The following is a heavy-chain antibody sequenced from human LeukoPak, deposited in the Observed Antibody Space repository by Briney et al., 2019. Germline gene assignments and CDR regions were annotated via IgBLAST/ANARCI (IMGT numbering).Heavy chain of an antibody. CDR3: ASFVVVAAHFDY. CDR2: IKQDGSEK. V-gene: IGHV3-7*01. D-gene: IGHD2-15*01. CDR1: GFTFSSYW. J-gene: IGHJ4*02. Sequence: PGGSLRLSCAASGFTFSSYWMSWVRQAPGKGLEWVANIKQDGSEKYYVDSVKGRFTISRDNAKNSLYLQMNSLRAEDTAVYCCASFVVVAAHFDYWGQGTLVTVSS.